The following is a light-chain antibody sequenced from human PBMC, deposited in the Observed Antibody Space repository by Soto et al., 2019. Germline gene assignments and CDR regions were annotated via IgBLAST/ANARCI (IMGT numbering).Light chain of an antibody. J-gene: IGKJ1*01. CDR2: SAS. V-gene: IGKV3-20*01. CDR1: QSIASTF. Sequence: EIVLTQSPGTLSLSPGERATLSCRASQSIASTFLAWYQQKPGQAPRLLIFSASSRATGIPDRFSGSGSGTDFSLTISRLEPEDFVVYYCQQYRRSPRTFGQGTKVDIK. CDR3: QQYRRSPRT.